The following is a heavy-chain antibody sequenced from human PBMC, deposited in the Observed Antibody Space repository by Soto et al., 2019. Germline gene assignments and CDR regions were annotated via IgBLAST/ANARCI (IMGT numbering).Heavy chain of an antibody. V-gene: IGHV3-23*01. CDR1: GFTFNNYA. Sequence: EVQLLESGGGLVQPGGSLRLSCAASGFTFNNYAMTWVRQAPGKGLEWXSTISGSDDSTYYADSVKGRLTISRDNSKNALYLQMSSLRAEDTALYYCVKDWTGDTCPCMDVWGQGTTVTVSS. CDR2: ISGSDDST. J-gene: IGHJ6*01. CDR3: VKDWTGDTCPCMDV. D-gene: IGHD2-8*02.